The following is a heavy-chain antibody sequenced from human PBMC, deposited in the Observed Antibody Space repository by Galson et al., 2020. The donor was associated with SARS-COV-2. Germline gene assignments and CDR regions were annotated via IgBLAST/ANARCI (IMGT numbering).Heavy chain of an antibody. CDR1: GFTFSSYG. Sequence: GESLKISCAASGFTFSSYGMHWVRQAPGKGLEWVAFIRYDGSNKYYADSVKGRFTISRDNSKNTLYLQMNSLRAEDTAVYYCAKDQVLLWFGEWNHGGQGTLVTVSS. V-gene: IGHV3-30*02. J-gene: IGHJ4*02. CDR2: IRYDGSNK. CDR3: AKDQVLLWFGEWNH. D-gene: IGHD3-10*01.